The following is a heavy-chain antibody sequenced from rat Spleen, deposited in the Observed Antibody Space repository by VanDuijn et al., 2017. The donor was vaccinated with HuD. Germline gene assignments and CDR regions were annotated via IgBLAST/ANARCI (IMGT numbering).Heavy chain of an antibody. CDR2: MRYNGDT. D-gene: IGHD1-6*01. CDR1: GFSLIRYN. V-gene: IGHV2-63*01. J-gene: IGHJ2*01. Sequence: QVQLKESGPGLVQPSQTLSLTCTVSGFSLIRYNVYWVRQPPGKGLEWMGRMRYNGDTSYNSALKSRLSISRDTSKNQVFLKMNSLRSEDTATYYCARGGFFRFWGQGVMVTVSS. CDR3: ARGGFFRF.